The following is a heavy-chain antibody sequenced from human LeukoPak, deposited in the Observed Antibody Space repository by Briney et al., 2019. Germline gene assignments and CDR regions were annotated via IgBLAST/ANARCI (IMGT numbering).Heavy chain of an antibody. D-gene: IGHD1-26*01. V-gene: IGHV4-59*11. CDR3: ATDTGSRFAY. CDR2: IYYSGST. J-gene: IGHJ4*02. Sequence: SETLSLTCTVSGGSISSHYWSWIRQPPGKGLEWIGYIYYSGSTDYNPSLKSRVTISVDTSKNQFSLKLSSVTAADTAVYYCATDTGSRFAYWGLGALVTVSS. CDR1: GGSISSHY.